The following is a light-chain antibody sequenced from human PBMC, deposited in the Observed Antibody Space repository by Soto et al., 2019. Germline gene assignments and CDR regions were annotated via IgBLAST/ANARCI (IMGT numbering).Light chain of an antibody. CDR1: QGISTL. CDR2: AAS. Sequence: EIVLTQSPGTLSLSPGERATLSCRASQGISTLLAWYQQKPGQAPRLLIYAASTRAAGIPARFSGSGSGTDFTLTISSLQSEDFAIYYCQQYYDWPITFGQGTRLDNK. CDR3: QQYYDWPIT. J-gene: IGKJ5*01. V-gene: IGKV3-15*01.